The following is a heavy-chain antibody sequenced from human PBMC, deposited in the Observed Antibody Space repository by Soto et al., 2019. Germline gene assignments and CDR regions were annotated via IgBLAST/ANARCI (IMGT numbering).Heavy chain of an antibody. J-gene: IGHJ5*02. V-gene: IGHV1-46*01. CDR3: ARATSDSGGYWRFDP. CDR2: IDPSGGAA. CDR1: RGTLSNYR. Sequence: GALMVSFKASRGTLSNYRIHWVRQALGQGLEWMGQIDPSGGAASYAQNFQGRITLTRDTSMTTVYMDSTSLRPEATALYYSARATSDSGGYWRFDPWGQGTLVTVSS. D-gene: IGHD3-10*01.